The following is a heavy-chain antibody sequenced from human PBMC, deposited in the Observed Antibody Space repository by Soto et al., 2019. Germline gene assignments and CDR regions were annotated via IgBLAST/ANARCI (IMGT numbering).Heavy chain of an antibody. CDR1: GYTFTSYG. D-gene: IGHD3-3*01. CDR2: ISPYNGDI. J-gene: IGHJ4*01. CDR3: APVDRSITIFGVVISIDY. Sequence: ASVKVSWKTSGYTFTSYGVSWVRQAPGQGLEWMGWISPYNGDINYAQKLQGRLTMTTDTSTSTAYMELRSLRSDDTAVYYCAPVDRSITIFGVVISIDYCG. V-gene: IGHV1-18*01.